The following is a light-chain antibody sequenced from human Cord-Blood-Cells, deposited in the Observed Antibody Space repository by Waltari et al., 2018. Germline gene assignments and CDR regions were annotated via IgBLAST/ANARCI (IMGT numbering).Light chain of an antibody. CDR3: QQSYNTPQVT. CDR2: AAS. V-gene: IGKV1-39*01. J-gene: IGKJ3*01. Sequence: DIQMTQSPSSLSASVGDRVTITCRASQSISSYLNWYQQKPGKAPKLLIYAASSLQCGVPSRFIGSGSCTTVSTIISSLQPEDFSASYCQQSYNTPQVTFGHGTKVDMK. CDR1: QSISSY.